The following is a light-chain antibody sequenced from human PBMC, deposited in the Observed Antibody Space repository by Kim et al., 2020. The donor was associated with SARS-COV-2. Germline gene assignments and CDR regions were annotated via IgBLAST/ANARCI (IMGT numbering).Light chain of an antibody. CDR3: QQYDNWPPWT. J-gene: IGKJ1*01. CDR1: QSVSGN. Sequence: EIVMTQSPATLSVSPGERATLSCRASQSVSGNLAWYQQRPGQAPRLLISGASTRATGIPTRFSGSGSGTEFTLTISSLQSEDFAVYYCQQYDNWPPWTFGQGNKVDIK. CDR2: GAS. V-gene: IGKV3-15*01.